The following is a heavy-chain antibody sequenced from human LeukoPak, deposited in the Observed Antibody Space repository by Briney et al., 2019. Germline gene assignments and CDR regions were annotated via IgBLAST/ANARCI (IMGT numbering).Heavy chain of an antibody. J-gene: IGHJ5*02. V-gene: IGHV1-58*02. D-gene: IGHD3-22*01. CDR1: GGTLNTYA. Sequence: SVKVSCKASGGTLNTYAINWVRQARGQRLEWIGWIVVGSGNTNYAQKFQERVTITRDMSTSTAYMELSSLRSEDTAVYYCAAGLRKDALFDPWGQGTLVTVSS. CDR3: AAGLRKDALFDP. CDR2: IVVGSGNT.